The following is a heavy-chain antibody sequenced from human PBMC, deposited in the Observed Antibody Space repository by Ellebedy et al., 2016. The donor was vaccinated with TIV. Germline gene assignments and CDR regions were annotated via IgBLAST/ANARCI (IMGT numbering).Heavy chain of an antibody. Sequence: SETLSLTXTVSDGSISSYYWSWIRQPPGKGLEWIGCTFNSGSTNFNPSLKSRVTISVDTSKNQFSLRLSSVTAADTAVYYCARSSYGSGGKPYYSDYWGQGTLVTVSS. D-gene: IGHD3-10*01. CDR2: TFNSGST. CDR1: DGSISSYY. V-gene: IGHV4-59*08. J-gene: IGHJ4*02. CDR3: ARSSYGSGGKPYYSDY.